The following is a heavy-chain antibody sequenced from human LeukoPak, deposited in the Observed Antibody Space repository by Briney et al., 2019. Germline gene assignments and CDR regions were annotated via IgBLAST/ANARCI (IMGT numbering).Heavy chain of an antibody. CDR1: GFTLRSNW. J-gene: IGHJ4*02. D-gene: IGHD6-19*01. V-gene: IGHV3-7*01. Sequence: GGPLRLSCAASGFTLRSNWMSWVRQAPGKGLEWVANIKQDGSHKNYADSVKGRFTISRDNAKNSLYLQMNSLRAEETAVYYCARETPDSSGWDWGQGTLVTVSS. CDR2: IKQDGSHK. CDR3: ARETPDSSGWD.